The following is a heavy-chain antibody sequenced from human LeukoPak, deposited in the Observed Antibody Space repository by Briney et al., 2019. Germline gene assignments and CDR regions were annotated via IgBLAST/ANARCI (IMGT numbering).Heavy chain of an antibody. CDR1: GYTFTSYD. Sequence: ASVKVSCKASGYTFTSYDINWVRQATGQGLEWMGWMNPNSGNTGYAQKFQGRVTMTRNTSISTAYMELSSLRSEDTAVYYCARGQGIAAAGTYAFDIWGQGTMVTVSS. CDR2: MNPNSGNT. CDR3: ARGQGIAAAGTYAFDI. D-gene: IGHD6-13*01. V-gene: IGHV1-8*01. J-gene: IGHJ3*02.